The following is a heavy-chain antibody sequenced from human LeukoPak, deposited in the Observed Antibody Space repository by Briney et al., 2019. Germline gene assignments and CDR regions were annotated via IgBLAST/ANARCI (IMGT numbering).Heavy chain of an antibody. J-gene: IGHJ4*02. Sequence: GRSLRLSCAASGFTFSSYAIHWVRQAPGKGLEWVALTSHDGSYKYYADSVKGRFTISRDNSKNTLYLQMNSLRPEDTAVYYCARDSDVHCSGGRCTNFDYWGQGILVTVSS. D-gene: IGHD2-15*01. CDR1: GFTFSSYA. V-gene: IGHV3-30*04. CDR3: ARDSDVHCSGGRCTNFDY. CDR2: TSHDGSYK.